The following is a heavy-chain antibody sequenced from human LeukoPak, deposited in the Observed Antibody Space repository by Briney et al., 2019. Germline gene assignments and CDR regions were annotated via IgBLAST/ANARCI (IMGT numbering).Heavy chain of an antibody. CDR3: ARGGSSWPFDY. Sequence: PGGSLRLSCAASGFTFSSYWMHWVRQAPGKGLVWVSRINTDGSSTSYADSVKGRFTISRDNAKNTLYLQMNSLRAEDTAVYYCARGGSSWPFDYWGQGTLVTVSS. CDR1: GFTFSSYW. V-gene: IGHV3-74*01. D-gene: IGHD6-13*01. CDR2: INTDGSST. J-gene: IGHJ4*02.